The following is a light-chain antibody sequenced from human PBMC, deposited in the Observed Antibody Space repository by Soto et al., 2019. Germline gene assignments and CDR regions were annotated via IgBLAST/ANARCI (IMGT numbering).Light chain of an antibody. V-gene: IGKV3-20*01. CDR3: QQYGRT. Sequence: EIVLTQSPGTLSLSLGERANLSCRASQSISSSYLAWYQQKPGQAPRLLIYGASSRPTGIPDRFSGSGSGTDFTLTISRLEPEDFAVYYCQQYGRTFGQGTKVEIK. CDR2: GAS. CDR1: QSISSSY. J-gene: IGKJ1*01.